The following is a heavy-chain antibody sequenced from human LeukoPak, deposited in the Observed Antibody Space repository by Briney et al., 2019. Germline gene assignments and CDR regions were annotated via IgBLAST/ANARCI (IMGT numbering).Heavy chain of an antibody. D-gene: IGHD5-18*01. J-gene: IGHJ4*02. V-gene: IGHV3-7*01. CDR2: IKQDGSEK. CDR3: ARDTGGGYSCYDC. Sequence: GGSLRLSCAASGFTFSSYWMSWIRQAPGKGLEWVANIKQDGSEKYYVDSVKGRFTISRDNAKNSLYLQMNRLRAEDTAVYYCARDTGGGYSCYDCWGQGTLVTVSS. CDR1: GFTFSSYW.